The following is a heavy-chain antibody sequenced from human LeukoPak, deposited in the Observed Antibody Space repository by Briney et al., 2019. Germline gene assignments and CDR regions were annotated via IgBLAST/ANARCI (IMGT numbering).Heavy chain of an antibody. CDR3: ARPRGFGSGSAHFDF. D-gene: IGHD3-10*01. J-gene: IGHJ4*02. CDR1: GYTFTGYY. CDR2: INPNSGGT. V-gene: IGHV1-2*02. Sequence: ASVKVSCKASGYTFTGYYLHWVRQAPGQGLEWMGYINPNSGGTNYAQKFQGRVTMTGDTSISTAYMELSGLRSDDTAVYHCARPRGFGSGSAHFDFWGQGTLVTVSS.